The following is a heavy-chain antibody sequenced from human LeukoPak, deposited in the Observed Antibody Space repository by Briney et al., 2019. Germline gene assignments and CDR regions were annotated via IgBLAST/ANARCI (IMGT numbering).Heavy chain of an antibody. CDR1: GFTFSDYY. J-gene: IGHJ4*02. D-gene: IGHD3-10*01. CDR2: ISSSGSTI. Sequence: GGSLRLSCAASGFTFSDYYMSWIRQAPGKVLEWVSYISSSGSTIYYADSVKGRFTISRDNAKNSLYLQMNSLRAEDTAVYYCARDGWFGESASDYWGQGTLVTVSS. V-gene: IGHV3-11*04. CDR3: ARDGWFGESASDY.